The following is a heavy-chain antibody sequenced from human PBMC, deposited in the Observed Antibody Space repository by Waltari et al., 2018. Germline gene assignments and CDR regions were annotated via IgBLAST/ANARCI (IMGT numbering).Heavy chain of an antibody. D-gene: IGHD5-12*01. CDR1: GGSISSSSYY. J-gene: IGHJ5*02. V-gene: IGHV4-39*07. Sequence: QLQLQESGPGLVKPSETLSLTCTVSGGSISSSSYYWGWIRQPPGKGLEWIGSIYYSGSTNYNPSLKSRVTISVDTSKNQFSLKLSSVTAADTAVYYCARDQRRWLQRWFDPWGQGTLVTVSS. CDR3: ARDQRRWLQRWFDP. CDR2: IYYSGST.